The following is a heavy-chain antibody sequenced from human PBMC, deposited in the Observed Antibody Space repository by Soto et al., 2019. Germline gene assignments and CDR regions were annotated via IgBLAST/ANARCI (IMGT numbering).Heavy chain of an antibody. CDR2: INPNSGGT. CDR3: ARDHMGVVVPAAMSFDP. Sequence: ASVKVSCKASGYTFTGYYMHWVRQAPGQGLEWMGWINPNSGGTNYAQKFQGWVTMTRDTSMSTAYMELSRLRSEDTAVYYCARDHMGVVVPAAMSFDPWGQGTLVTVSS. D-gene: IGHD2-2*01. J-gene: IGHJ5*02. CDR1: GYTFTGYY. V-gene: IGHV1-2*04.